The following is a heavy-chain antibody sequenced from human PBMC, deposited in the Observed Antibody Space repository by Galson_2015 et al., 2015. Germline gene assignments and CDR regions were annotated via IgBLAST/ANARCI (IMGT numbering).Heavy chain of an antibody. CDR2: IYWNDDK. D-gene: IGHD5-24*01. CDR1: GFSLSTSGVG. CDR3: APSRDGYIRLAAFDI. Sequence: PALVKPTQTLTLTCTFSGFSLSTSGVGVGWIRQPPGKALEWLALIYWNDDKPYSPSLKSRLTITKDTSKNQVVLTMTNMDPVDTATYSGAPSRDGYIRLAAFDIWGQGTMVHVSS. J-gene: IGHJ3*02. V-gene: IGHV2-5*01.